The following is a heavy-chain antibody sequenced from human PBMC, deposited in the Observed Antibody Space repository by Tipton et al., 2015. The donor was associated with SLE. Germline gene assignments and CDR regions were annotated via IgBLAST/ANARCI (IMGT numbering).Heavy chain of an antibody. J-gene: IGHJ3*02. V-gene: IGHV1-18*01. CDR1: GYTFTSYD. CDR3: AERYDTFDI. CDR2: ISPYTGNT. D-gene: IGHD6-25*01. Sequence: QVQLVQSGPEVKKPGTSVKVSCKASGYTFTSYDISWVRQAPGQGLEWMGWISPYTGNTKYAQRLQGRVTMTTDTPPTTAYMELRGLRFDDTAIYYCAERYDTFDIWGQGTMVTVSS.